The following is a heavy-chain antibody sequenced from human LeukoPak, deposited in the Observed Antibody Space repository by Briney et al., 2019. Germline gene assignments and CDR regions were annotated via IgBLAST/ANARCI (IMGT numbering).Heavy chain of an antibody. Sequence: SETLSLTCTVSGGSIGSGDYFWNWIRQPPGKGLEWIGYIYNSKTTHYNPSLKSRVTISVDTSKNQFSLKLSSVIAADTAVYYCARALRFRPWFDPWGQGTLVTVSS. V-gene: IGHV4-30-4*01. J-gene: IGHJ5*02. CDR1: GGSIGSGDYF. CDR3: ARALRFRPWFDP. CDR2: IYNSKTT. D-gene: IGHD3-3*01.